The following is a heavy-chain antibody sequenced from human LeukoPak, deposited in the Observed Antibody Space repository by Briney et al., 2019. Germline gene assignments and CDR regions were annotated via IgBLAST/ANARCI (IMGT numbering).Heavy chain of an antibody. D-gene: IGHD3-16*01. J-gene: IGHJ4*02. CDR2: INPNSGGT. Sequence: ASVKVSCKASGYTFTGYYMHWVQQAPGQGLEWMGWINPNSGGTNYAQKFQGRVTMTRDTSISTAYMELSRLRSDDTAVYYCARDTTYYDYVWGSSPTPEFDYWGQGTLVTVSS. V-gene: IGHV1-2*02. CDR1: GYTFTGYY. CDR3: ARDTTYYDYVWGSSPTPEFDY.